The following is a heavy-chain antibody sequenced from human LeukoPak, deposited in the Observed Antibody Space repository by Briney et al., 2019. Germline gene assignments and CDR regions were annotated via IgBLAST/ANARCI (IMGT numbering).Heavy chain of an antibody. D-gene: IGHD1-20*01. V-gene: IGHV3-23*01. J-gene: IGHJ6*02. CDR1: GFTFSSYA. Sequence: PGGSLRLSCAASGFTFSSYAMSWVRQAPGKGLEWVSAISGSGGSTYYADSVKGRFTISRDNSKNTLYPQMNSLRAEDTAVYYCARVSGNYYYGMDVWGQGTTVTVSS. CDR3: ARVSGNYYYGMDV. CDR2: ISGSGGST.